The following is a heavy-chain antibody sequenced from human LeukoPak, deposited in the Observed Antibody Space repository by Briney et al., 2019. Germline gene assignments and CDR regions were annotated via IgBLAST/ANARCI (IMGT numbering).Heavy chain of an antibody. Sequence: SETLSLTCTISGGSINNFYWTWIRQPPGKGLEWIGYISYSGGTDYNPSLKSRVTISIDTSKNQFSLKLSSVTAADTAVYYCARGHSSSWYYFDYWGQGALVTVSS. D-gene: IGHD6-13*01. CDR3: ARGHSSSWYYFDY. V-gene: IGHV4-59*01. J-gene: IGHJ4*02. CDR1: GGSINNFY. CDR2: ISYSGGT.